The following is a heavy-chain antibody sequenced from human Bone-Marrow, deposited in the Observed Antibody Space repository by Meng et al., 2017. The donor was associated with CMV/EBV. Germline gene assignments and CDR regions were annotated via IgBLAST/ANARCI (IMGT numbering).Heavy chain of an antibody. V-gene: IGHV1-18*01. J-gene: IGHJ4*02. D-gene: IGHD3-3*02. Sequence: HVQLMQSGAEGKKPGPSVKAACKASGYTFTSYGISWVRQAPGQGLEWMGWISAYNGNTNDAQKLQGRVTMTTDTSTSTAYMELRSLRSDDTAVYYCARMAFDADYYFDCWGQGTLVTVSS. CDR1: GYTFTSYG. CDR2: ISAYNGNT. CDR3: ARMAFDADYYFDC.